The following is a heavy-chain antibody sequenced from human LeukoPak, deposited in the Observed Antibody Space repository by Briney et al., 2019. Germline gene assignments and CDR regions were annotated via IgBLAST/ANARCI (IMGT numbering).Heavy chain of an antibody. D-gene: IGHD5-24*01. CDR2: INPNGGVT. J-gene: IGHJ4*02. V-gene: IGHV1-2*02. Sequence: GASVKVSCKASGYTFSGYYMHWLRQAPGQGLEWMGWINPNGGVTNYAQKFQGRVTVTRDTSISTAYMELSRLRSDDTAVYYCARDGGDGYNFYYWGQGTLVTVSS. CDR3: ARDGGDGYNFYY. CDR1: GYTFSGYY.